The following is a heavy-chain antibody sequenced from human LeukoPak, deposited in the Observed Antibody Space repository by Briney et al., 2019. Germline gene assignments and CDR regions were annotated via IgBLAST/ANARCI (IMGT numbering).Heavy chain of an antibody. J-gene: IGHJ4*02. V-gene: IGHV3-15*01. CDR3: TTDHNDILFISLVLED. CDR1: GFTFSNTW. Sequence: AGGSLRLSCVASGFTFSNTWMSWVRQAPGKGLEWVGRIRRETDSAAKDYSAHGKGRITISTDDSENTMYPHMNSLKTEDTGVYYCTTDHNDILFISLVLEDWGQGNLVTVSS. D-gene: IGHD6-6*01. CDR2: IRRETDSAAK.